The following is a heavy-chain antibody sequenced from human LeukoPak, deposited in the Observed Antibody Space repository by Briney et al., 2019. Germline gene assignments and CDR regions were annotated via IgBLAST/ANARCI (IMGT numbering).Heavy chain of an antibody. V-gene: IGHV1-2*02. Sequence: GASVKVTCKASGYTFTAYYMHWVRQAPGQGLAWMGWINPNSGGTNYAQKFQGRVTMTRDTSISTAYMELSRLRSDDTAVYYCARGPSKGMVRGVSLDYWGQGTLVTVSS. CDR1: GYTFTAYY. CDR3: ARGPSKGMVRGVSLDY. D-gene: IGHD3-10*01. CDR2: INPNSGGT. J-gene: IGHJ4*02.